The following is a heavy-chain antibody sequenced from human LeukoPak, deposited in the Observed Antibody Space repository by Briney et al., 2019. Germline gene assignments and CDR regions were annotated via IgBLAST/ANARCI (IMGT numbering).Heavy chain of an antibody. Sequence: SETLSLTCTVSGGSIISSRYYWGWIRQPPGKGLEWLGSIYYSGSTYYNPSLKSRVTRSVDTAKNQFSLKLSSVTAADTAVYYCARTPYSSSWTYYSYYYYMDVWGKGTTVTVSS. D-gene: IGHD6-13*01. CDR3: ARTPYSSSWTYYSYYYYMDV. CDR2: IYYSGST. V-gene: IGHV4-39*07. CDR1: GGSIISSRYY. J-gene: IGHJ6*03.